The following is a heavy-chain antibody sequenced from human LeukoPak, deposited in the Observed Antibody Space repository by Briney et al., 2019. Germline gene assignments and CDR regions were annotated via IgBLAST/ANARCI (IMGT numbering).Heavy chain of an antibody. Sequence: SVKVSCKASGGTFSSYAISWVRQAPGQGLEWMGRIIPILGIANYAQKFQGRVTITADKSTSTAYMELSSLRSEDTAVYYCAREVHSRGYYGSGTGFDPWGQGTLVTVSS. D-gene: IGHD3-10*01. CDR3: AREVHSRGYYGSGTGFDP. CDR1: GGTFSSYA. CDR2: IIPILGIA. V-gene: IGHV1-69*04. J-gene: IGHJ5*02.